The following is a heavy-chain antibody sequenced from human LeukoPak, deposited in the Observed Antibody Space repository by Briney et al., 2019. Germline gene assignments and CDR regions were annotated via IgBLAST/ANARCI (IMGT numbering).Heavy chain of an antibody. CDR3: ARDSRPIFGQQLVNNWFDP. V-gene: IGHV3-7*01. CDR1: GFTFSSYW. J-gene: IGHJ5*02. CDR2: IKQDGSEK. D-gene: IGHD6-13*01. Sequence: PGGSLRLSCAASGFTFSSYWMSWVRQAPGKGLEWVASIKQDGSEKYYVDSVKGRFTISRDNAKNSLYLQMNSLRAEDTAVYYCARDSRPIFGQQLVNNWFDPWGQGTLVTVSS.